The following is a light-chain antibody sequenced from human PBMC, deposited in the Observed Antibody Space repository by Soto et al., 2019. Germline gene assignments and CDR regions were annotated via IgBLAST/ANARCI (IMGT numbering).Light chain of an antibody. CDR2: GAS. CDR3: QQYGSSGT. Sequence: EIVVTQSPGTLSLSPGETATLSCRASQSVSSNYVAWFHQKPGQAPRLLIYGASSRATGIPDRFSGSGSGTDFTLTISRLEPEDFAVYYCQQYGSSGTFGQGAKVDIK. J-gene: IGKJ1*01. CDR1: QSVSSNY. V-gene: IGKV3-20*01.